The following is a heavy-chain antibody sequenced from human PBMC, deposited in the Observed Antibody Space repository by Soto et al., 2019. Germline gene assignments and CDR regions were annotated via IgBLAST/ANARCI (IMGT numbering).Heavy chain of an antibody. Sequence: EVQLVETGGGLIQPGGSLRLSCAASGFTVSSNYMSWVRQAPGKGLEWVSVIYSGGSTYYADSVKGRFTISRDNSKNTLYLQMNSLRAEDTAVYYCARVLSYYSDSSGYYYDYWGQGTLVTVSS. CDR3: ARVLSYYSDSSGYYYDY. V-gene: IGHV3-53*02. D-gene: IGHD3-22*01. CDR2: IYSGGST. J-gene: IGHJ4*02. CDR1: GFTVSSNY.